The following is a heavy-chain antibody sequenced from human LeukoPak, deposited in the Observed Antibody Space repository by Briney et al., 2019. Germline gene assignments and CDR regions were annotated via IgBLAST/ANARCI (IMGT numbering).Heavy chain of an antibody. CDR1: GFTFSSYG. Sequence: PGGSLRLSCAASGFTFSSYGMHWVRQAPGKGLEWVAVISYDGSNKYYADSVKGRFTISRDNSKNTLYLQMNSLRAEDTAVYYCAKGPSYGALLYWGQGTLVTVSS. J-gene: IGHJ4*02. CDR3: AKGPSYGALLY. D-gene: IGHD4-17*01. CDR2: ISYDGSNK. V-gene: IGHV3-30*18.